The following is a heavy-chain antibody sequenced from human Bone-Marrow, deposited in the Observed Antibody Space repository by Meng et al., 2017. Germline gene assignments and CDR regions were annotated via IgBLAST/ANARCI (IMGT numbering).Heavy chain of an antibody. CDR3: ARDTYDFWSGYFDY. J-gene: IGHJ4*02. Sequence: GESLKISCAASGFTFSISHMHWVRQAPGKGLEWVALISADGTNRNCADSVKGRFTISRDNSKNTLYLQMNSLRAEDTAVYYCARDTYDFWSGYFDYWGQGTLVTVSS. D-gene: IGHD3-3*01. V-gene: IGHV3-30*03. CDR2: ISADGTNR. CDR1: GFTFSISH.